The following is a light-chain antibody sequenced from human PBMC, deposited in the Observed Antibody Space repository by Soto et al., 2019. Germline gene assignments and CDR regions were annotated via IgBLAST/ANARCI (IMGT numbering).Light chain of an antibody. CDR2: DAS. CDR1: QSISSW. V-gene: IGKV1-5*01. CDR3: QQYNTYSK. Sequence: DIQITQSPSTLSASVGDRVTITCRASQSISSWLAWYQQKPGKAPKLLIYDASSLESGVPSRFSGSGSGTEFTLTISGLQPDDFAIYYCQQYNTYSKFGQGTRLEI. J-gene: IGKJ5*01.